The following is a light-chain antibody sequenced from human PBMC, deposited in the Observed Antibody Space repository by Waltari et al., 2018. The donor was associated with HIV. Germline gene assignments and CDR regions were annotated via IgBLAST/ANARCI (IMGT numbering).Light chain of an antibody. Sequence: SYELTQPPSVSVSPGQTATITCSGDALPKRYAYWYQQKPGRAPVVVIHDDRRRPSGIHVRFSGSSAGTVATLTITRAQVDDEAVYYCYSEDMSKTQRVFGRGTKLTV. CDR2: DDR. CDR1: ALPKRY. V-gene: IGLV3-10*01. CDR3: YSEDMSKTQRV. J-gene: IGLJ2*01.